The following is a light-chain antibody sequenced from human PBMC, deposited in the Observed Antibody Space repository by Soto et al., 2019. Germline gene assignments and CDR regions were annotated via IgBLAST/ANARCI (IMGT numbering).Light chain of an antibody. V-gene: IGLV4-69*01. J-gene: IGLJ2*01. CDR2: VNSDGSH. Sequence: QLVLTQSPSASASPGASVKLTCTLSSGHSRYAIAWHQQQPEKGPRYLMKVNSDGSHSKGDGIPDRFSGSSSGAERYLSISSLQSEDEADYYCQTWGSGIPVFGGGTKLTVL. CDR3: QTWGSGIPV. CDR1: SGHSRYA.